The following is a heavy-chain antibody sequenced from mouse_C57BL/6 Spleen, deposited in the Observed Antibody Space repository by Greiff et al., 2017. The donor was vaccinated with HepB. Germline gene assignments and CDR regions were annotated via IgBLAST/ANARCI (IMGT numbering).Heavy chain of an antibody. CDR3: TRRVWLRRDYFDY. CDR2: IRNKANNHAT. Sequence: EVKLVESGGGLVQPGGSMKLSCAASGFTFSDAWMDWVRQSPEKGLEWVAEIRNKANNHATYYAESVKGRFTISRDDSKSSVYLQMNSLRAEDTGIYYCTRRVWLRRDYFDYWGQGTTLTVSS. CDR1: GFTFSDAW. J-gene: IGHJ2*01. D-gene: IGHD2-2*01. V-gene: IGHV6-6*01.